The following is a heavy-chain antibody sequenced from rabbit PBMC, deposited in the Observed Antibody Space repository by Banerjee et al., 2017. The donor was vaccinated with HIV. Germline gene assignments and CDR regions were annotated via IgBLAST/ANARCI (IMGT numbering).Heavy chain of an antibody. J-gene: IGHJ3*01. D-gene: IGHD6-1*01. Sequence: QEQLVESGGGLVQPEGSLTLTCTASGFTISSSYWISWVRQAPGKGLEWIACIYAGSSGSTYYASWAKGRFTISKTSSTTVTLQMTSLTAADTATYFCARGGACDGYGASLWGQGTLVTVS. V-gene: IGHV1S45*01. CDR1: GFTISSSYW. CDR2: IYAGSSGST. CDR3: ARGGACDGYGASL.